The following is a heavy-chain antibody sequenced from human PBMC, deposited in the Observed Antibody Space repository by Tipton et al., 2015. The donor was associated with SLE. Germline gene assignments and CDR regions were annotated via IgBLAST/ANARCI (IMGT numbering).Heavy chain of an antibody. V-gene: IGHV4-61*02. CDR1: GGSISSGSHY. J-gene: IGHJ5*02. Sequence: TLSLTCTVSGGSISSGSHYWSWIRQPAGKGLEWIGRIYTSGSTNYNPSLKSRVTISVDTSKNQFSLKLSSVTAADTAVYYCARHVTYYGSGRVWFDPWGQGTLVTVSS. CDR3: ARHVTYYGSGRVWFDP. CDR2: IYTSGST. D-gene: IGHD3-10*01.